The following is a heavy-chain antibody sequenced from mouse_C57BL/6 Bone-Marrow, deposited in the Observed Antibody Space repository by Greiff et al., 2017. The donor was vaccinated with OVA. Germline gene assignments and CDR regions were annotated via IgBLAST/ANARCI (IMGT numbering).Heavy chain of an antibody. CDR3: ARVRRPFFDY. Sequence: QVQLQQPGAELVMPGASVKLSCKASGYTFTSYWMHWVKQRPGQGLEWIGEIDPSDSYTNYNQKFKGKSTLTVDKSSSTAYMQLSSLTSEDSAVYCCARVRRPFFDYWGQGTTLTVSS. V-gene: IGHV1-69*01. J-gene: IGHJ2*01. CDR2: IDPSDSYT. CDR1: GYTFTSYW.